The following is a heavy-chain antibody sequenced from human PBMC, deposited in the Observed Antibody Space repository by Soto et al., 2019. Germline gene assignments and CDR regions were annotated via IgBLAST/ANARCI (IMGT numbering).Heavy chain of an antibody. D-gene: IGHD6-13*01. CDR2: INAGNGNT. CDR3: ARDVAAADY. CDR1: GYNFTNYA. Sequence: ASVKVPFKASGYNFTNYALHLVRQALGQRLEWMGWINAGNGNTKYSQKFQGRVIFTRDTSASTAYMELSSLRSEDTAVYYCARDVAAADYWGQGTLVTVSS. V-gene: IGHV1-3*01. J-gene: IGHJ4*02.